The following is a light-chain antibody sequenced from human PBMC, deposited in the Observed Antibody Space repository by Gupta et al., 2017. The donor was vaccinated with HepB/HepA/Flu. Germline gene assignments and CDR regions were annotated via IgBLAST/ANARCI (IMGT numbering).Light chain of an antibody. CDR2: NAS. CDR1: ESVGTS. CDR3: QKSCRSVT. J-gene: IGKJ3*01. V-gene: IGKV3-11*01. Sequence: EIVLTQSPVTLSLSPGGRATLSCRASESVGTSLAWYQQKRGQAPRLLICNASNRATGIPARFSGSGSGTDFTLTISSVGPVYFAFYHCQKSCRSVTFGPGTEVDIK.